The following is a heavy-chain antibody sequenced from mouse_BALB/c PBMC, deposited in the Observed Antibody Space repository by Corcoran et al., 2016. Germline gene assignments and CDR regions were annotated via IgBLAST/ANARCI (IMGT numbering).Heavy chain of an antibody. J-gene: IGHJ4*01. Sequence: QIQLVQSGPELKKPGETVRISCKASGYTFTTAGMQWVQKMPGKGLKWIGWINTHSGVPKYAEDFKGRFAFSLETSASTAYLQISNLKNEDTATYFCARGHGNSRYYAMDYWGQGTAVTVSS. CDR2: INTHSGVP. CDR3: ARGHGNSRYYAMDY. V-gene: IGHV9-4*02. D-gene: IGHD2-1*01. CDR1: GYTFTTAG.